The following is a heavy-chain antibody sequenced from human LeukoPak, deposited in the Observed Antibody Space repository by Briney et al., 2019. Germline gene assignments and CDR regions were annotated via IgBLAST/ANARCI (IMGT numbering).Heavy chain of an antibody. J-gene: IGHJ3*02. CDR3: ARDLNWGDAFDI. Sequence: SETLSLTCTVSGGSISSSSYCWGWIRQPPGKGLEWIGSIYYSGSTNYNPSLKSRVTISVDTSKNQFSLKLSSVTAADTAVYYCARDLNWGDAFDIWGQGTMVTVSS. CDR2: IYYSGST. CDR1: GGSISSSSYC. D-gene: IGHD7-27*01. V-gene: IGHV4-39*07.